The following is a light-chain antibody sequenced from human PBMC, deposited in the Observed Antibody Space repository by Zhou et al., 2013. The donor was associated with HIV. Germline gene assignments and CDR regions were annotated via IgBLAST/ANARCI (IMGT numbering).Light chain of an antibody. Sequence: DIQLTQSPSSLSASVGDRVTITCRASQSVSNFLNWYQQKSGKAPKLLIYAASSLQSGVPSRFSGSGSGTDFTLTISSLQPEDIATYYCQHYDGLPRFGHGTRLESK. CDR3: QHYDGLPR. CDR2: AAS. CDR1: QSVSNF. V-gene: IGKV1-33*01. J-gene: IGKJ5*01.